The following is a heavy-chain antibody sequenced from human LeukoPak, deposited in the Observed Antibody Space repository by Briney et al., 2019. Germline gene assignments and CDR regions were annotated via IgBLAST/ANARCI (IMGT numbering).Heavy chain of an antibody. V-gene: IGHV1-69*05. J-gene: IGHJ4*02. CDR3: ARRSDSSGYLDY. D-gene: IGHD3-22*01. CDR1: GGTFSSYA. CDR2: IIPIFGTA. Sequence: SVRVSCKASGGTFSSYAISWVRQAPGQGLEWMGGIIPIFGTANYAQKFQGRVTITTDESTSTAYMELSSLRSEDTAVYYCARRSDSSGYLDYWGQGTLVTVSS.